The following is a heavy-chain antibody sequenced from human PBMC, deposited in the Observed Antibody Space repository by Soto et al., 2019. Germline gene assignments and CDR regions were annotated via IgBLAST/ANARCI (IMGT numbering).Heavy chain of an antibody. Sequence: QVQLQQSGPGLVKPSQTLSLTCAISGDSVSSNSAAWNWIRQSPSRGLEWLGRAYYRSQWYYDSAVSVISRITVIPDTSKNLFSLQLNSVTPEDTAVYYCTKQKGDSRTYNGMDVWGQGTTVTVSS. V-gene: IGHV6-1*01. J-gene: IGHJ6*02. CDR2: AYYRSQWYY. CDR1: GDSVSSNSAA. CDR3: TKQKGDSRTYNGMDV. D-gene: IGHD2-21*02.